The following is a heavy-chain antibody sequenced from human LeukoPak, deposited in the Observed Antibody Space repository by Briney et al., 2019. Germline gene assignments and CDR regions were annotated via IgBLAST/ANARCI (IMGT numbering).Heavy chain of an antibody. CDR2: IYTSGST. D-gene: IGHD5-18*01. CDR3: ARVGSYGYDYYYYMDV. Sequence: KPSETLSLTCTVSGGSISSYYWSWIRQPAGKGLEWIGRIYTSGSTNYNPSLKSRVTMSVDTSKNQFSLKLSSVTAADTAVYYCARVGSYGYDYYYYMDVWGKGTTVTVSS. J-gene: IGHJ6*03. V-gene: IGHV4-4*07. CDR1: GGSISSYY.